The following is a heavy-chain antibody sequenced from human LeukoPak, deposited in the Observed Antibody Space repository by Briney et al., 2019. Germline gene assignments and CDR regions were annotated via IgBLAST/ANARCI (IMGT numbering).Heavy chain of an antibody. D-gene: IGHD2-2*02. CDR3: ARLPGYCSSNSCYKMTIPFDY. Sequence: GGSLRLSCVASGFAFSSYSMHWVRQAPGKGLEWVAVISYDGSRKYDADSVKGRFTISRDNSKNTLYLQMNSLRTEDTAVYYCARLPGYCSSNSCYKMTIPFDYWGQGTLVTVSS. CDR1: GFAFSSYS. V-gene: IGHV3-30-3*01. J-gene: IGHJ4*02. CDR2: ISYDGSRK.